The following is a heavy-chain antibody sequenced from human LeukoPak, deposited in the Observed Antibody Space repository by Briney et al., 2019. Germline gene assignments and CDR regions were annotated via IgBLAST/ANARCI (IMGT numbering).Heavy chain of an antibody. CDR1: GGSFSGYY. CDR3: TATLVRNWFDP. Sequence: PSETLSLTCAVYGGSFSGYYWSWIRQPPGKGLEWIGEINHSGSTNYNPSLKSRVTISVDTSKNQFSLKLSSVTAADTAVYYCTATLVRNWFDPWGQGTLVTVSS. CDR2: INHSGST. V-gene: IGHV4-34*03. J-gene: IGHJ5*02. D-gene: IGHD2-15*01.